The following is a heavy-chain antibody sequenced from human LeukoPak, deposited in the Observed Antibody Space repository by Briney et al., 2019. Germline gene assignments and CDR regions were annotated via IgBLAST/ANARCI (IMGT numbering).Heavy chain of an antibody. Sequence: FGPTLVKPTQTLTLTCSISGVSLSTAGVGVGWIRQPPEKALEWLALIYWDDVKGYRPSLKSRLTITKDTSKNQVVLTMTNMDPVDTATYYCALHTYKDGYHGWFDSWGQGTLVTVSS. CDR2: IYWDDVK. CDR3: ALHTYKDGYHGWFDS. V-gene: IGHV2-5*02. CDR1: GVSLSTAGVG. J-gene: IGHJ5*01. D-gene: IGHD5-24*01.